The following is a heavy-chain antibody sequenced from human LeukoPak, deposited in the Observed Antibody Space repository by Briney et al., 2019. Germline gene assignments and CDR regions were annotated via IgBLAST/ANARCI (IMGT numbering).Heavy chain of an antibody. Sequence: GGSLRLSCAASGFTFSSYAMSWVRQAPGKGLEWVSAISGSGGSTYYADSVKGRFTISRDNSKNTLYLQINSLRAEDTAVYYCAKNPYYNPYYLNYGAQEPLVTVSS. CDR1: GFTFSSYA. J-gene: IGHJ4*02. CDR2: ISGSGGST. D-gene: IGHD3-10*01. CDR3: AKNPYYNPYYLNY. V-gene: IGHV3-23*01.